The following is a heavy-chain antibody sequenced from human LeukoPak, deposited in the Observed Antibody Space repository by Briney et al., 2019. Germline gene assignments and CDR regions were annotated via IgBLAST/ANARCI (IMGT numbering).Heavy chain of an antibody. V-gene: IGHV1-18*01. CDR2: ISAYNGNT. Sequence: ASVKVSCKASGYTFTSYGISWVRQAPGQGLEWMGWISAYNGNTNYAQKLQGRVTMTTDTSTSTAYMERRSLRSDDTAVYYCARGDCSGGSCYLYYWGQGTLVTVSS. J-gene: IGHJ4*02. D-gene: IGHD2-15*01. CDR1: GYTFTSYG. CDR3: ARGDCSGGSCYLYY.